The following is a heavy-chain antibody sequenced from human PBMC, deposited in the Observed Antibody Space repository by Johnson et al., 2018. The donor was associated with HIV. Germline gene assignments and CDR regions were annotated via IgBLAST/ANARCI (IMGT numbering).Heavy chain of an antibody. D-gene: IGHD3-10*01. CDR3: AGERGADRDAFDS. CDR2: IKQDGSEK. Sequence: VQLVESGGGLLQPGGSPRPSCAASVFTFSSYWMSWVRQAPGKGLEWVANIKQDGSEKYYLDSVKGRFTISRDNAKNSLYLQMNSLRAEDTAVYYCAGERGADRDAFDSWGQGTMVTVTS. CDR1: VFTFSSYW. J-gene: IGHJ3*02. V-gene: IGHV3-7*05.